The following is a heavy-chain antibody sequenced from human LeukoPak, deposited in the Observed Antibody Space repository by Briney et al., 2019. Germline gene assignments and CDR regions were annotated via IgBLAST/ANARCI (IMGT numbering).Heavy chain of an antibody. CDR3: ARVRKVAVVNPHWFDP. CDR2: IYSGGRT. D-gene: IGHD4-23*01. CDR1: ALTVSSNY. Sequence: GRCLRLSCAASALTVSSNYMSWVRQAPGKGLEWVSVIYSGGRTYYADSVKGRFTISRDNSKNPLYLQMNSLRAEDTAVYYCARVRKVAVVNPHWFDPWGQGTLVTVSS. J-gene: IGHJ5*02. V-gene: IGHV3-53*01.